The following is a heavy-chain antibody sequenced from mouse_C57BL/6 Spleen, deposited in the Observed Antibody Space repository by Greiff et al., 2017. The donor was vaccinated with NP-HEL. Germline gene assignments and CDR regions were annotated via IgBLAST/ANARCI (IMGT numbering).Heavy chain of an antibody. CDR1: GFTFSSYA. CDR2: ISDGGSYT. J-gene: IGHJ4*01. D-gene: IGHD6-1*01. V-gene: IGHV5-4*03. CDR3: ARGDSDGMDY. Sequence: EVKLVESGGGLVKPGGSLKLSCAASGFTFSSYAMSWVRQTPEKRLEWVATISDGGSYTYYPDNVKGRFTISRDNAKNNLYLQMSHLKSEDTAMYYCARGDSDGMDYWGQGTSVTVSS.